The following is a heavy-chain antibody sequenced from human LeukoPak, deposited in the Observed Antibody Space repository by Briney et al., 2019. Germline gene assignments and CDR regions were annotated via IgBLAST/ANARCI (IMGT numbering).Heavy chain of an antibody. CDR1: GGSFSGYY. CDR3: ASDSSRTRWYFDL. CDR2: INHSGST. J-gene: IGHJ2*01. Sequence: PSETLSLTCAVYGGSFSGYYWSWIRQPPGKGLEWIGEINHSGSTNYNPSLKSRVTISVDTSKNQFSLKLSSVTAADTAVYYCASDSSRTRWYFDLWGRGTLVTVSS. V-gene: IGHV4-34*01. D-gene: IGHD3-22*01.